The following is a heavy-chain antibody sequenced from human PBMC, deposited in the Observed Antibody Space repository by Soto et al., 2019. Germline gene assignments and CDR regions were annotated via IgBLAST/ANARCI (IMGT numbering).Heavy chain of an antibody. Sequence: ASVKVSCKASGYTFTSYDINWVRQATGQGLEWMGWISAYNGNTNYAQKLQGRVTMTTDTSTSAAYMELRSLRSDDTAVYYCARDIPHYGDYLGDDYWGQGTLVTVSS. CDR2: ISAYNGNT. CDR1: GYTFTSYD. V-gene: IGHV1-18*01. CDR3: ARDIPHYGDYLGDDY. J-gene: IGHJ4*02. D-gene: IGHD4-17*01.